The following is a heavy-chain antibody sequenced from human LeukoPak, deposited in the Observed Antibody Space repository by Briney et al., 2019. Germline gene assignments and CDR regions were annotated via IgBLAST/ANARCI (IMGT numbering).Heavy chain of an antibody. J-gene: IGHJ5*02. CDR3: ARVYCSGGSCYSGWFDP. CDR1: GGTFSSYA. D-gene: IGHD2-15*01. Sequence: SVKVSCKASGGTFSSYAISWVRQAPGQGLEWMGRIIPIFGTANYAQKFQGRVTITADESTSTAYMELSSLRSEDTAVYYCARVYCSGGSCYSGWFDPWGQGTLVTVSS. V-gene: IGHV1-69*13. CDR2: IIPIFGTA.